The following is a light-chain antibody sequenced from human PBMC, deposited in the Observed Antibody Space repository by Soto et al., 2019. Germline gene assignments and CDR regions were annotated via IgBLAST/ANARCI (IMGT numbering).Light chain of an antibody. CDR2: GAS. CDR1: QSVSSSF. Sequence: EIVLTQSPGTLSLSPGERATLSCRASQSVSSSFLVWYQQKPGQAPRLLIYGASRRATGLPDRFSGSGSGTDFTLTISRLEPEDFAVYYCQQYDNSPLTFGGGTKVEIK. J-gene: IGKJ4*01. CDR3: QQYDNSPLT. V-gene: IGKV3-20*01.